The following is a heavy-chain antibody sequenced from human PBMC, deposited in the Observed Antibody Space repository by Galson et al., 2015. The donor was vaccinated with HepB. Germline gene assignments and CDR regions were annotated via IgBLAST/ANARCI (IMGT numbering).Heavy chain of an antibody. CDR1: GYTFTSYA. Sequence: SVKVSCKASGYTFTSYAMHWVRQAPGQRLEWMGWINAGNGNTKYSQKFQGRVTITRDTSASTAYMELSSLRSEDTAVYYCARWDGDLDAFDIWGQGTMVTVSS. D-gene: IGHD4-17*01. CDR3: ARWDGDLDAFDI. J-gene: IGHJ3*02. V-gene: IGHV1-3*01. CDR2: INAGNGNT.